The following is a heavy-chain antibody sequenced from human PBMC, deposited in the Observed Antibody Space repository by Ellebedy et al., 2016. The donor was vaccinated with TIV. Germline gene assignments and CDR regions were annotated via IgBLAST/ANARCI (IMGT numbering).Heavy chain of an antibody. V-gene: IGHV4-39*07. D-gene: IGHD1-1*01. Sequence: MPSETLSLTCTVSGGSISSSSYYWGWIRQPPGKGLEWIGSIYYSGSTYYNPSLKSRVTISVDTSKNQFSLKLSSVTAADTAVYYCARASIAPRQTTPEHFDYWGQGTLVTVSS. CDR1: GGSISSSSYY. CDR2: IYYSGST. CDR3: ARASIAPRQTTPEHFDY. J-gene: IGHJ4*02.